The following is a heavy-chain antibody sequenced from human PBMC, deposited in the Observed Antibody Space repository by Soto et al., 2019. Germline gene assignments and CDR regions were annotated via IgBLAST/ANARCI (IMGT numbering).Heavy chain of an antibody. CDR1: GFTFSSYG. J-gene: IGHJ4*02. CDR2: IWYDGSNK. V-gene: IGHV3-33*01. Sequence: QVQLVESGGGVVQPGRSLRLSCAASGFTFSSYGMHWVRQAPGKGLEWVAVIWYDGSNKYYADSVKGRFTISRDNSKNTLYLQMNSLRAEDTAVYYCARGEGCCSGGSCYPSYFDYWGQGTLVTVSS. D-gene: IGHD2-15*01. CDR3: ARGEGCCSGGSCYPSYFDY.